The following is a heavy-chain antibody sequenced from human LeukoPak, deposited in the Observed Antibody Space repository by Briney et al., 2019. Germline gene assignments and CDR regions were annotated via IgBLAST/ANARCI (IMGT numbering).Heavy chain of an antibody. CDR1: GFTVSSDS. CDR3: ARRAGDYSHPYDY. Sequence: GGSLRLSCTVSGFTVSSDSMSWVRQAPGKGLEWVSFIYSGGNTHYSDSVKGRFTISRDNSKNTLYLQMNSLRAEDTAVYYCARRAGDYSHPYDYWGQGTLVTVSS. V-gene: IGHV3-53*01. J-gene: IGHJ4*02. D-gene: IGHD3-22*01. CDR2: IYSGGNT.